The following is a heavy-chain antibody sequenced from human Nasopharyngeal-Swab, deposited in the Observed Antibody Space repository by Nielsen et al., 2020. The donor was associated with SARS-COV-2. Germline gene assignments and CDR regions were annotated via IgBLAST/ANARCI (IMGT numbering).Heavy chain of an antibody. V-gene: IGHV3-7*03. Sequence: GGSLRLSCAASGFTFSSYRMNWVRQAPGKGLEWVANIKQDGSEKYYVDSVKGRFTISRDNAKNSLYLQMNSLRAEDTAVYYCAREGYNWNSGSPYGMDVWGQGTTVTVSS. D-gene: IGHD1-7*01. J-gene: IGHJ6*02. CDR1: GFTFSSYR. CDR2: IKQDGSEK. CDR3: AREGYNWNSGSPYGMDV.